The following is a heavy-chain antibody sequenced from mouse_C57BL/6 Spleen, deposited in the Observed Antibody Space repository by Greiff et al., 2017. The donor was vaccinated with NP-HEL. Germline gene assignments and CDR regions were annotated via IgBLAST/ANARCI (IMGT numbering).Heavy chain of an antibody. Sequence: EVQRVESGGGLVKPGGSLKLSCAASGFTFSSYAMSWVRQTPEKRLEWVATISDGGSYTYYPDNVKGRFTISRDNAKNNLYLQMSQLKSEDTAMYYCARDPENYAMDYWGQGTSVTVSS. J-gene: IGHJ4*01. CDR2: ISDGGSYT. CDR1: GFTFSSYA. CDR3: ARDPENYAMDY. V-gene: IGHV5-4*01.